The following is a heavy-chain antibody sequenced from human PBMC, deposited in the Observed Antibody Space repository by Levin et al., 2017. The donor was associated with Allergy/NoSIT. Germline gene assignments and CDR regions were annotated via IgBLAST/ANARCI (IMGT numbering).Heavy chain of an antibody. D-gene: IGHD2-2*02. J-gene: IGHJ6*02. Sequence: ASVKVSCKASGGTFSSYAISWVRQAPGQGLEWMGGIIPIFGTANYAQKFQGRVTITADESTSTAYMELSSLRSEDTAVYYCARLGYCSSTSCYTARDDMYYYYGMDVWGQGTTVTVSS. V-gene: IGHV1-69*13. CDR3: ARLGYCSSTSCYTARDDMYYYYGMDV. CDR1: GGTFSSYA. CDR2: IIPIFGTA.